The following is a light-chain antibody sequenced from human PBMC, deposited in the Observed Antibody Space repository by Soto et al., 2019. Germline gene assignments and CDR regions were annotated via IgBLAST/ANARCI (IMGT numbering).Light chain of an antibody. CDR2: EVS. CDR3: SSYTSSSTLV. Sequence: QSALTQPASVSGSPGQSITISCTGTSSDVGGYNHVSWYRQHPGKAPKLMIYEVSNRPSGVSNRFSGSKSGNTASLTISGLQAEDEADYYCSSYTSSSTLVFGGGTKLTVL. V-gene: IGLV2-14*01. CDR1: SSDVGGYNH. J-gene: IGLJ2*01.